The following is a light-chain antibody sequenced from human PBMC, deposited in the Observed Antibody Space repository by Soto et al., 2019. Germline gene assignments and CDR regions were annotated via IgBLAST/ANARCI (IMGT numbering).Light chain of an antibody. CDR3: QSYDSSLSGWV. CDR1: NIDIGAGYD. J-gene: IGLJ3*02. V-gene: IGLV1-40*01. CDR2: GNS. Sequence: QAVLTQPPSVSGAPGQRVTISCTGYNIDIGAGYDVHWYQQLPGTAPKLLIYGNSNRPSGVPDRFSASKSGTSASLAITGLQAEDEADYYCQSYDSSLSGWVFGGGTQLTAL.